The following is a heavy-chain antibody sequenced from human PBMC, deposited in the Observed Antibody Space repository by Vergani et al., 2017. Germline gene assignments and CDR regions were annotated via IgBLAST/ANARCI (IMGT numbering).Heavy chain of an antibody. D-gene: IGHD2-15*01. CDR1: GFTVSSNY. CDR3: AKGQKVVVAAFDY. CDR2: ISGSGGST. Sequence: EVQLLESGGGLVQPGGSLKLSCAASGFTVSSNYMSWVRQAPGKGLEWVSAISGSGGSTYYADSVKGRFTISRDNSKNTLYLQMNSLRAEDTAVYYCAKGQKVVVAAFDYWGQGTLVTVSS. V-gene: IGHV3-23*01. J-gene: IGHJ4*02.